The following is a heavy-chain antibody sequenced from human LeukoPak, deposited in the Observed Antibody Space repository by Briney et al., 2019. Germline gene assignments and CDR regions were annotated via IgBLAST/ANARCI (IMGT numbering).Heavy chain of an antibody. CDR3: AREGSSGYNQDWFSAFDI. CDR2: ISYDGSNK. J-gene: IGHJ3*02. D-gene: IGHD5-24*01. V-gene: IGHV3-30*04. Sequence: PGRSLRLSCAASGFTFSSYAMHWVRQAPGKGLEWVAVISYDGSNKYYADSVKGRFTISRDNSKNTLYLQMNSLRAEDTAVYYCAREGSSGYNQDWFSAFDIWGQGTMVTVSS. CDR1: GFTFSSYA.